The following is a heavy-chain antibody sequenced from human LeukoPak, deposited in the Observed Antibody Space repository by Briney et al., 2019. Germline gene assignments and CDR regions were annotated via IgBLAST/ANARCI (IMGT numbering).Heavy chain of an antibody. Sequence: PGRSLRLSCAASGFTFSSYGMHWVRQAPGKGLEWVAVIWYDGSNKYYADSVKGRFTISRDNSKNTLYLQMYSLRAEDTAVYYCARENDSSGYYYFDYWGQGILVTVSS. J-gene: IGHJ4*02. CDR2: IWYDGSNK. CDR3: ARENDSSGYYYFDY. D-gene: IGHD3-22*01. CDR1: GFTFSSYG. V-gene: IGHV3-33*01.